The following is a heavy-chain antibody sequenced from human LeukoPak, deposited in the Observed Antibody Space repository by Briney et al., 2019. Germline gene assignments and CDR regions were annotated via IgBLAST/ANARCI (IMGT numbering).Heavy chain of an antibody. J-gene: IGHJ4*02. CDR3: ARDCYDSSGLGSYYFDY. D-gene: IGHD3-22*01. V-gene: IGHV1-18*04. Sequence: ASVKVSCEASGYTFTGYYMHWVRQAPGQGLEWMGWISAYNGNTNYAQKLQGRVTMTTDTSTSTAYMELRSLRSDDTAVYYCARDCYDSSGLGSYYFDYWGQGTLVTVSS. CDR2: ISAYNGNT. CDR1: GYTFTGYY.